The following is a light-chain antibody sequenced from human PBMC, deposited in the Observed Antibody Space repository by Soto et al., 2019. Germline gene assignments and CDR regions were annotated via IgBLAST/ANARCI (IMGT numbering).Light chain of an antibody. CDR2: AAS. J-gene: IGKJ4*01. Sequence: DIQMTQSPSSLSASVGDRVTITCRASQTISSYLNWYQQKPGKAPKLLIYAASSLQSGVPSRFSGSASGTDFTLTISSLQPEDFATYYCQQRYITPLTFGGGTKVDIK. CDR3: QQRYITPLT. V-gene: IGKV1-39*01. CDR1: QTISSY.